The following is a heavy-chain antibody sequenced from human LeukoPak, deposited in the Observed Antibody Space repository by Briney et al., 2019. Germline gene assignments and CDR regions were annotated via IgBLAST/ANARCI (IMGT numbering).Heavy chain of an antibody. CDR3: ASRGYSYGYWFDP. V-gene: IGHV3-66*02. Sequence: GGSLRLSCAASGFTVSSNYMSWVRQAPGKGLEWVSVIYSGGSTYYADSVKGLFTISRDNSKNTLYLQMNSLRAEDTAVYYCASRGYSYGYWFDPWGQGTLVTVSS. CDR2: IYSGGST. D-gene: IGHD5-18*01. J-gene: IGHJ5*02. CDR1: GFTVSSNY.